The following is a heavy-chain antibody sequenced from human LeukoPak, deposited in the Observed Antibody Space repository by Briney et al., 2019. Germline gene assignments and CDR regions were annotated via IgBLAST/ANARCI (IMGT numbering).Heavy chain of an antibody. J-gene: IGHJ3*02. CDR1: GGSISSYY. Sequence: SETLSLTCTISGGSISSYYWSWIRQPPGKGLEWIGYIYYSGSTNYNPSLKSRVTISVDTSKNQFSLKLSSVTAADTAVYYCARAYCTNGVRYAYQHDAFDIWGQGTMVTVSS. D-gene: IGHD2-8*01. CDR2: IYYSGST. CDR3: ARAYCTNGVRYAYQHDAFDI. V-gene: IGHV4-59*01.